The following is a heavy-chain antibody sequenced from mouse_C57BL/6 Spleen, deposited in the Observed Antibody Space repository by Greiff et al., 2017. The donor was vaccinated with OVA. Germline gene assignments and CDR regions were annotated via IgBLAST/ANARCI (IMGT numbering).Heavy chain of an antibody. J-gene: IGHJ4*01. CDR2: ISSGGSYT. CDR3: ARHYSNAMDY. D-gene: IGHD2-5*01. CDR1: VFPFSSYF. Sequence: ELQLVDSGGSLVKPGGSLTLSCAASVFPFSSYFLSFFRPTPYNFLSLVATISSGGSYTYYPDSVKGRFTISRDNAKNTLYLQMSSLKSEDTAMYYCARHYSNAMDYWGQGTSVTVSS. V-gene: IGHV5-6*01.